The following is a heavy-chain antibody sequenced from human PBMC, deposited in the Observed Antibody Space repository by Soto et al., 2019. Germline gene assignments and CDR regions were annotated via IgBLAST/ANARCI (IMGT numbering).Heavy chain of an antibody. V-gene: IGHV1-2*04. CDR1: GYTFTGYY. CDR3: ARERYCSGGSCYSSRRNWFDP. D-gene: IGHD2-15*01. CDR2: INPNSGGT. Sequence: ASVKVSCKASGYTFTGYYMHWVRQAPGQGLEWMGWINPNSGGTNYAQKFQGWVTMTRDTSISTAYMELSRLRSDDTAVYYCARERYCSGGSCYSSRRNWFDPWG. J-gene: IGHJ5*02.